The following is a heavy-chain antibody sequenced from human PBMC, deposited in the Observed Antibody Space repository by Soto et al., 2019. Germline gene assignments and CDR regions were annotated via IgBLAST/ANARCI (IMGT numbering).Heavy chain of an antibody. CDR3: ARSHYTYGLLIDY. J-gene: IGHJ4*02. Sequence: PSETLSLTRSFSGDSITTNVYYLGWIRQPPGKGLQWIGNVYSTGSTFSHPSLTSRVFISVDTSKNKFSLRLTSVTAADTAVYYCARSHYTYGLLIDYWGPGIMVTFS. CDR1: GDSITTNVYY. D-gene: IGHD2-8*01. CDR2: VYSTGST. V-gene: IGHV4-39*01.